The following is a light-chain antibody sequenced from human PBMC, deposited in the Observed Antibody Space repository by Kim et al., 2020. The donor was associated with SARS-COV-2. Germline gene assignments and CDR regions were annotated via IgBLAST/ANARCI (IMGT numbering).Light chain of an antibody. CDR1: QSITND. Sequence: SASCGDRVTITCRASQSITNDLNWYQQKPGKAPKLLISIASSVQSGVPSRFRGSGSGTTFSLTISNLQPEDFATYYCQQSYGSPNTFGQGTKLEI. V-gene: IGKV1-39*01. CDR3: QQSYGSPNT. J-gene: IGKJ2*01. CDR2: IAS.